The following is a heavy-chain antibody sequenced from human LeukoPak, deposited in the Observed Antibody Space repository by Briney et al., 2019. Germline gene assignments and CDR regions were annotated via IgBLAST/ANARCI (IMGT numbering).Heavy chain of an antibody. CDR3: ARGRGYYDSSGYNY. CDR2: ISSSSSYI. V-gene: IGHV3-21*01. CDR1: GFTFSSYN. Sequence: GGSLRLSCAAYGFTFSSYNMNWVRQAPGKELEWVSSISSSSSYIYYADSEKGRFTISRDNAKNSLYMLSNSMGAEEAAVYCCARGRGYYDSSGYNYWGQGTLVTVSS. J-gene: IGHJ4*02. D-gene: IGHD3-22*01.